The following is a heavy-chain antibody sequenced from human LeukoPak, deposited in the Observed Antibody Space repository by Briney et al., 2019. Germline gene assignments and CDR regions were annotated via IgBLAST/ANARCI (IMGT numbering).Heavy chain of an antibody. CDR1: GFTFSSYG. J-gene: IGHJ5*02. CDR2: IWYDGSNK. V-gene: IGHV3-33*01. CDR3: ARESRPGIAAAFNWFDP. D-gene: IGHD6-13*01. Sequence: GGSLRLSCAASGFTFSSYGMHWVRQAPGKGLEWVAVIWYDGSNKYYADSVKGRFTISRDNFKNTLYLQMNSLRAEDTAVYYCARESRPGIAAAFNWFDPWGQGTLVTVSS.